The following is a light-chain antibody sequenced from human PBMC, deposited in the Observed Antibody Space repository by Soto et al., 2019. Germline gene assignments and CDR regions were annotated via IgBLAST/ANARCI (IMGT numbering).Light chain of an antibody. CDR3: CSYTTRSTYV. J-gene: IGLJ1*01. V-gene: IGLV2-14*01. CDR1: SSDVGAYNY. CDR2: DVS. Sequence: QSVLTQPASVSGSPGQSITISCTGTSSDVGAYNYVSWFQQHPGKAPKLMIYDVSNRPSGVSNRFSGSKSGNTASLTISGLQAGDEADYYCCSYTTRSTYVFGIGTKVTVL.